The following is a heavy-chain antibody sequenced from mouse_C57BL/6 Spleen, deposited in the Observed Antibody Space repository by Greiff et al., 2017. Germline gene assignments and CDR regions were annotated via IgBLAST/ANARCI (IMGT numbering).Heavy chain of an antibody. V-gene: IGHV1-82*01. CDR3: ARLDYGNCDAMDY. D-gene: IGHD2-1*01. Sequence: VQLQQSGPELVKPGASVKISCKASGYAFSSSWMNWVKQRHGKGLEWIGRIYPGDGDTNYNGKFKGKATLAADKSSSTAYMQLSSLTSEDSAVDFCARLDYGNCDAMDYWGQGTSVTVSS. CDR2: IYPGDGDT. J-gene: IGHJ4*01. CDR1: GYAFSSSW.